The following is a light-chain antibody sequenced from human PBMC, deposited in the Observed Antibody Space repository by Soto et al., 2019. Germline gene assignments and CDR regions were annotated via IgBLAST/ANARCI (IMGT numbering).Light chain of an antibody. CDR2: AAS. V-gene: IGKV1-9*01. CDR3: QQLNSYPPT. CDR1: QGISSY. J-gene: IGKJ4*01. Sequence: IQLTQSPSSLSASVGDKVTNTCRASQGISSYLAWYQQKPGKAPNLLIYAASTLQRGVPSRFSGSGSGTDFTLTISSLQPEDFATYYCQQLNSYPPTFGGGTKVDIK.